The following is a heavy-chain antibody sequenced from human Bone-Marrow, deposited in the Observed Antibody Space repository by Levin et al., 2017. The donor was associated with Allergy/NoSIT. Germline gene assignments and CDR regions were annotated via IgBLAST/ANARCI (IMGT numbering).Heavy chain of an antibody. CDR2: MHPNTGGT. CDR3: ARLGSLYFFDY. J-gene: IGHJ4*02. CDR1: GYDFDDYA. Sequence: ASVKVSCKTSGYDFDDYAITWVRQAPGQGLEWMGWMHPNTGGTNYAPKFQGRVTLTRDTSISTAYMDLSSLRSDDTAVYYCARLGSLYFFDYWGLGTLVTVSS. V-gene: IGHV1-2*02. D-gene: IGHD1-26*01.